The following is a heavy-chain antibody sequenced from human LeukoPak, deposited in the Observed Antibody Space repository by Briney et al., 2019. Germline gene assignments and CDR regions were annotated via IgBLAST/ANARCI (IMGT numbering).Heavy chain of an antibody. V-gene: IGHV1-69*05. D-gene: IGHD3-3*01. CDR3: PIVLRFLEWLFRGYYYMAV. J-gene: IGHJ6*03. Sequence: SVKVSCKASGGTLSSYAISWVRQAPGQGLEWMGGIIPIFGTANYAQKFQGRVTITTDESTSTAYMDRTSLRSEDAAVFYFPIVLRFLEWLFRGYYYMAVWGKGTTVTVYS. CDR2: IIPIFGTA. CDR1: GGTLSSYA.